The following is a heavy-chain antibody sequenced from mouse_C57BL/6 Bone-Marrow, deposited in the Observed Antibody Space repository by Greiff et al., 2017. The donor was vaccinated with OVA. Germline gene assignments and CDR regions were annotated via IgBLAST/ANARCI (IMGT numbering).Heavy chain of an antibody. V-gene: IGHV14-4*01. CDR2: IDPENGDT. Sequence: EVKLMESGAELVRPGASVKLSCTASGFNIKDDYMHWVKQRPEQGLEWIGWIDPENGDTESASKFQGKATITADTSSNTAYLQLSILTSEDTAVYYCTLPHFDYWGQGTTLTVSS. CDR3: TLPHFDY. CDR1: GFNIKDDY. J-gene: IGHJ2*01.